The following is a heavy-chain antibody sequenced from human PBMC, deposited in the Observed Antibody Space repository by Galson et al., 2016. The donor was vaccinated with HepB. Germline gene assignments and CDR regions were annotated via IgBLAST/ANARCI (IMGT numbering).Heavy chain of an antibody. D-gene: IGHD3/OR15-3a*01. CDR2: LSEDGSRD. Sequence: SLRLSCAASGFTFRNYAMHWVRLPPGTGLEWVAALSEDGSRDYYLDSVKGRVTISRDNSRNTPFLRMHSLRAEDTAVYYCSKARAAPFDFYYDMDVWGQGTTVTVSS. V-gene: IGHV3-30*04. CDR1: GFTFRNYA. CDR3: SKARAAPFDFYYDMDV. J-gene: IGHJ6*02.